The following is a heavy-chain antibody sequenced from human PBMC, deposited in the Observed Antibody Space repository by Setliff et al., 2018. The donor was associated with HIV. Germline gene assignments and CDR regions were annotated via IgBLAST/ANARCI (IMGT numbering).Heavy chain of an antibody. D-gene: IGHD5-12*01. CDR2: VNTDGSSK. CDR3: HSGYDSEEQSYFDY. V-gene: IGHV3-74*01. Sequence: GGSLRLSCAASGFTFDRYWMHWVRQAPGKGLVWVSRVNTDGSSKTYADSVKDRFTISRDNAKNTLYLQMHDLRAEDTGVYYCHSGYDSEEQSYFDYWGQGTLVTVSS. CDR1: GFTFDRYW. J-gene: IGHJ4*02.